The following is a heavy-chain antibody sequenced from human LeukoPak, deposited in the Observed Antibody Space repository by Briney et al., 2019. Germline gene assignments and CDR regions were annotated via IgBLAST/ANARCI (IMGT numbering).Heavy chain of an antibody. Sequence: GGSLRLSCAASGFTFSSYAMSWVRQAPGEGLEWVSTVSGSGGNTYYADSVKGRFTISRDNTKNTLYLQMNSLRAEDTAVYYCVRESPVAAVGRSWFDPWGQRTLVTVSS. CDR1: GFTFSSYA. D-gene: IGHD6-13*01. J-gene: IGHJ5*02. V-gene: IGHV3-23*01. CDR3: VRESPVAAVGRSWFDP. CDR2: VSGSGGNT.